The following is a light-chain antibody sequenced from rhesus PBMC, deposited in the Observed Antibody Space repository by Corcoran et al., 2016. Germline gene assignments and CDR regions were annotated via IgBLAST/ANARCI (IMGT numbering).Light chain of an antibody. CDR3: QQYSSRPLYS. V-gene: IGKV1-22*01. Sequence: DIQMTQSPSSLSASVGDTVIITCRASQGISSWLAWYQQKPGKAPQLLIYKASSLQSGVPLRFSGSGSGTDFTLTISSLQSEDVETYYCQQYSSRPLYSVGQGTKVEIK. CDR2: KAS. J-gene: IGKJ2*01. CDR1: QGISSW.